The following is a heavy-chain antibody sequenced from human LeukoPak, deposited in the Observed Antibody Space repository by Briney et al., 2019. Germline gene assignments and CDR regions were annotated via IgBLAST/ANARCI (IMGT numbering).Heavy chain of an antibody. CDR3: AREQWWRLDY. J-gene: IGHJ4*02. Sequence: GGSLRLSCAASTFTFRDHFMSWVRQPPGKGLEWVAQINQDGSGKYYVDSVRGRFTISRDNARTSVYLQMDSLSADDTAVYYCAREQWWRLDYWGQGTLVTVSS. D-gene: IGHD2-21*02. CDR1: TFTFRDHF. CDR2: INQDGSGK. V-gene: IGHV3-7*01.